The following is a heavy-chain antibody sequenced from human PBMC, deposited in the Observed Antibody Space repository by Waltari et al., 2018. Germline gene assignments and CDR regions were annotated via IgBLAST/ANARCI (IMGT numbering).Heavy chain of an antibody. Sequence: QVQLQQWGAGLLKPSATLSLTCAVYGGSFSGYYWSWIRQPPGKGLEWIGEINHSGSTNYNPSLKSRVTISVDTSKNQFSLKLSSVTAADTAVYYCARGGFGYSSSSPLYYWGQGTLVTVSS. D-gene: IGHD6-6*01. J-gene: IGHJ4*02. V-gene: IGHV4-34*01. CDR2: INHSGST. CDR1: GGSFSGYY. CDR3: ARGGFGYSSSSPLYY.